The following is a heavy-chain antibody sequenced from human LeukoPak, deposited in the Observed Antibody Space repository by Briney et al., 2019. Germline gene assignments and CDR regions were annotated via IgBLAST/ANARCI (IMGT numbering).Heavy chain of an antibody. V-gene: IGHV1-2*06. CDR2: INPNSGGT. CDR3: ARVVGKCSGSLGAFDY. J-gene: IGHJ4*02. CDR1: GYTFTGYY. D-gene: IGHD1-26*01. Sequence: ASVKVSCKASGYTFTGYYMHWVRQAPGQGLEWMGRINPNSGGTNYAQKFQGRVTMTRDTSISTAYMELSRLRSDDTAVYYCARVVGKCSGSLGAFDYWGQGTLVTVSS.